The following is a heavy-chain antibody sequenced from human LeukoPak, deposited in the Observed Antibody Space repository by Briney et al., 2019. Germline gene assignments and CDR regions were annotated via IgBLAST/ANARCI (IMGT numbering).Heavy chain of an antibody. J-gene: IGHJ4*02. CDR3: ARDQGLPNYYDSSGYGIIDY. V-gene: IGHV4-59*12. Sequence: SETLSLTCTVSGGSISSYFWSWIRQPPGKGLEWIGYIYYSGSTNYNPSLKSRVTISVDTSKNQFSLKLSSVTAADTAVYYCARDQGLPNYYDSSGYGIIDYWGQGTLVTVSS. CDR2: IYYSGST. CDR1: GGSISSYF. D-gene: IGHD3-22*01.